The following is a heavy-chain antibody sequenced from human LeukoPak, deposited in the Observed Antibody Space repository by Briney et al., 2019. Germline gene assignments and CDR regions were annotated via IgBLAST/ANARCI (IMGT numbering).Heavy chain of an antibody. J-gene: IGHJ6*03. D-gene: IGHD4-17*01. CDR1: GFTFSNAW. CDR2: IKSKTDGGTT. V-gene: IGHV3-15*01. Sequence: GGSLRLSCAASGFTFSNAWKSWVRQAPGKGLEWVGRIKSKTDGGTTDYAAPVKGRFTISRDDSKNTLYLQMNSLKTEDTAVYYCTTDLTTVTTRYYYYYYYMDVWGKGTTVTVSS. CDR3: TTDLTTVTTRYYYYYYYMDV.